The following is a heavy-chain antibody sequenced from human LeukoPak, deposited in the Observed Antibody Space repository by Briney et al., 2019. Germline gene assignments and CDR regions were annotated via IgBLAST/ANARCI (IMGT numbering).Heavy chain of an antibody. D-gene: IGHD1-26*01. CDR2: IYHSGST. CDR3: ARSSVLRYRVGATNSWFDP. CDR1: GYSISSGYY. Sequence: SETLSLTCTVSGYSISSGYYWGWIRQPPGKGLEWIGSIYHSGSTYYNPSLKSRVTISVDTSKNQFSLKLSSVTAADTAVYYCARSSVLRYRVGATNSWFDPWGQGTLVTVSS. J-gene: IGHJ5*02. V-gene: IGHV4-38-2*02.